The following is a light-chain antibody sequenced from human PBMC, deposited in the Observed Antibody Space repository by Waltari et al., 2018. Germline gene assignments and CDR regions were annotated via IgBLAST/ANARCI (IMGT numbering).Light chain of an antibody. CDR2: MGS. CDR1: QSLLHGDGRNF. Sequence: DIVMTQSPLSLPVTPGEPASIPFRSSQSLLHGDGRNFLDWYLQKPGQSPQLLIYMGSNRASGVPDRFSGSGSGTYFTLKISRVEAEDVGVYYCMQARQPPYTFGGGTKVEIK. CDR3: MQARQPPYT. J-gene: IGKJ4*01. V-gene: IGKV2-28*01.